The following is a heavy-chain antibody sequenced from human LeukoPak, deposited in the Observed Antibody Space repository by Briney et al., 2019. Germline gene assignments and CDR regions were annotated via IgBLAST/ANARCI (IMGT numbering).Heavy chain of an antibody. CDR3: AKDLTGYSYGDFDY. CDR2: ISGSGGST. CDR1: GFTFSTYA. Sequence: GGSLRLSCAVAGFTFSTYAMSWVRQAPGKGLEWVSAISGSGGSTYYADSVKGRFTISRDNSKNTLYLQMNSLRAEDTAVYYCAKDLTGYSYGDFDYWGQGTLVTVSS. J-gene: IGHJ4*02. D-gene: IGHD5-18*01. V-gene: IGHV3-23*01.